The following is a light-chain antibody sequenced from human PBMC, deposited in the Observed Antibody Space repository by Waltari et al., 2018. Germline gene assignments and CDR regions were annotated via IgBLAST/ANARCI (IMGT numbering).Light chain of an antibody. CDR3: SSFTSNSTYV. V-gene: IGLV2-14*03. J-gene: IGLJ1*01. CDR1: SSDIGCSNY. Sequence: QSALTQPASVSGSPGPSLTISCTVPSSDIGCSNYVSWYQHHPGKAPTLLIYDVSNRPSGVSNRFSGSKSGNTASLTISGLQSEDEADYYCSSFTSNSTYVFGTGTKVTVL. CDR2: DVS.